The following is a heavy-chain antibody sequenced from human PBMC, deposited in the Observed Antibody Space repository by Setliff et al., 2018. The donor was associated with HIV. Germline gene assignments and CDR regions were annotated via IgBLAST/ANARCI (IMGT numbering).Heavy chain of an antibody. CDR1: GASVTSSSYY. CDR3: ATHYGSGSYYNY. V-gene: IGHV4-39*01. D-gene: IGHD3-10*01. CDR2: IYYGGNT. Sequence: SETLSLTCSVSGASVTSSSYYWGWIRQPPGKGLEWIGSIYYGGNTYSNPSLRSRLSIPLDTSKNQFSLELYSVTAADTAVYYCATHYGSGSYYNYWGQGMLVTVSS. J-gene: IGHJ4*02.